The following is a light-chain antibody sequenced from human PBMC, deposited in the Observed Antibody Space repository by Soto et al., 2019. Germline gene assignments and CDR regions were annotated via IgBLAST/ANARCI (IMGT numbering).Light chain of an antibody. CDR3: QQYESFPRT. CDR1: QSINNW. Sequence: DIQMTQSPSTLSASVGDRVTITCRASQSINNWLAGYQQKPGKAPKLFIFKASTLEIGVPSRFSGSGSGTEFTLSISSLQPDDFATYFGQQYESFPRTFGQGTKVEMK. CDR2: KAS. J-gene: IGKJ1*01. V-gene: IGKV1-5*03.